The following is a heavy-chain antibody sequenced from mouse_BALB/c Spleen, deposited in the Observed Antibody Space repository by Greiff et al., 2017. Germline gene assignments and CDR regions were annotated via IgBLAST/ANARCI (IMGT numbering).Heavy chain of an antibody. D-gene: IGHD2-2*01. J-gene: IGHJ3*01. V-gene: IGHV5-17*02. CDR2: ISSGSSTI. CDR3: ARSRGYWFAY. CDR1: GFTFSSFG. Sequence: EVMLVESGGGLVQPGGSRKLSCAASGFTFSSFGMHWVRQAPEKGLEWVAYISSGSSTIYYADTVKGRFTISRDNPKNTLFLQMTSLRSEDTAMYYCARSRGYWFAYWGQGTLVTVSA.